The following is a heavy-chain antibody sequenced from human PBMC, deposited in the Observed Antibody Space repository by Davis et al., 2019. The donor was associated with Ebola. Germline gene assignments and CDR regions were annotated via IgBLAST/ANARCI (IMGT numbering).Heavy chain of an antibody. CDR1: GFTFSSYA. CDR2: ISYDGSNK. Sequence: PGGSLRLSCTASGFTFSSYAMHWVRQAPGKGLEWVAVISYDGSNKYYADSVKGRFTISRDNSKNTLYLQMNSLRAEDTAVYFCARQSMMVVVGGGYYFDYWGQGTLVTVSS. D-gene: IGHD3-22*01. CDR3: ARQSMMVVVGGGYYFDY. J-gene: IGHJ4*02. V-gene: IGHV3-30-3*01.